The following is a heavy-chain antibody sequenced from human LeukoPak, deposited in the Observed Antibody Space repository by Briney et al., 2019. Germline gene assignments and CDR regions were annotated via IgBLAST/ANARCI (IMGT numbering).Heavy chain of an antibody. V-gene: IGHV4-34*01. CDR3: ARHVDIVSTVEY. CDR2: INHSRST. Sequence: TSETLSLTCAVYGGSFSGYYWSWIRQPQGKGLEGIGEINHSRSTNHNPSLKSRVTISVDTSKTQYSLKLSSVTAADTAVYYCARHVDIVSTVEYWGQGTLVTVSS. D-gene: IGHD5/OR15-5a*01. CDR1: GGSFSGYY. J-gene: IGHJ4*02.